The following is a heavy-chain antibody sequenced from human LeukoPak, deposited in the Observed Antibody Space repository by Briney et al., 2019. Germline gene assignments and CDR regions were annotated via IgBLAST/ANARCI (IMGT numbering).Heavy chain of an antibody. Sequence: GGSLRLSCAASGLTFSGSAMHWVRQASGKGLEWVGRIRSKANSYATAYAASVKGRFTISRDDLKNTAYLQMNSLKTEDTAVYYCTSTYYDYVWGSYRYLFDYWGQGTLVTVSS. CDR1: GLTFSGSA. CDR3: TSTYYDYVWGSYRYLFDY. V-gene: IGHV3-73*01. J-gene: IGHJ4*02. D-gene: IGHD3-16*02. CDR2: IRSKANSYAT.